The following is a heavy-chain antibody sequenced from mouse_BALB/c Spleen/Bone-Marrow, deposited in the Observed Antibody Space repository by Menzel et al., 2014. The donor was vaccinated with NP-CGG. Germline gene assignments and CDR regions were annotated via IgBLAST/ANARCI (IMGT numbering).Heavy chain of an antibody. CDR1: GFNIKDTY. V-gene: IGHV14-3*02. D-gene: IGHD2-4*01. Sequence: VQLKQSGAELVKPGASVKLSCTASGFNIKDTYMHWVKQRPEQGLEWIGRIDPANGNTKYDPKFQDKATITADTSSNTAYLQLSSLTSEDTAVYYCANYDYGWYFDVWGAGTTVTVSS. CDR3: ANYDYGWYFDV. J-gene: IGHJ1*01. CDR2: IDPANGNT.